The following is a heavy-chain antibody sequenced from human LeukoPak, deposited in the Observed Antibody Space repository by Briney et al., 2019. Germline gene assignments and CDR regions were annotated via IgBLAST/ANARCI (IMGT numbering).Heavy chain of an antibody. D-gene: IGHD2-21*02. Sequence: PSETLSLTCTVSGGSISSGDYYWSWIRQPPGKGLEWIGYIYYSGSTYYNPSLKSRVTISVDTSKNQFSLKLSSVTAADTAVYYWARGGIAYCGGDCYRGLIPFDYWGQGTLVTVSS. J-gene: IGHJ4*02. CDR3: ARGGIAYCGGDCYRGLIPFDY. CDR1: GGSISSGDYY. V-gene: IGHV4-30-4*01. CDR2: IYYSGST.